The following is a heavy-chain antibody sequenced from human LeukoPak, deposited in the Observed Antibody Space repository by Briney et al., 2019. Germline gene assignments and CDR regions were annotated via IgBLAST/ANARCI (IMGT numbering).Heavy chain of an antibody. J-gene: IGHJ4*02. V-gene: IGHV4-59*01. CDR3: ARGKDYVPPYYFDD. Sequence: PSETLSLTCTGSGCTISSYYWSWIRQPPGKGLEWIGYIYYSGSTNYNPSLKSRVTISVDTSKSQFSQKLSSVTAADTAVYYCARGKDYVPPYYFDDWGQGTLVTVSS. CDR2: IYYSGST. D-gene: IGHD4-17*01. CDR1: GCTISSYY.